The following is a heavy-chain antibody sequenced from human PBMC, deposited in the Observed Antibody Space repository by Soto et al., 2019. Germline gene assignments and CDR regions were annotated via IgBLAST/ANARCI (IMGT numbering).Heavy chain of an antibody. Sequence: EVQLVQSGAEVKKPGESLKISCKGSGYSFTSYWIGWVRQMPGKGLEWMGIIYPGDSDTRYSPSFQGQVTISPDKSISTAYLQWRSLKASDTAMYYCARGANYWGGQQDRFAYCGQGPLVTFSS. CDR2: IYPGDSDT. J-gene: IGHJ4*02. CDR1: GYSFTSYW. CDR3: ARGANYWGGQQDRFAY. V-gene: IGHV5-51*01. D-gene: IGHD2-21*01.